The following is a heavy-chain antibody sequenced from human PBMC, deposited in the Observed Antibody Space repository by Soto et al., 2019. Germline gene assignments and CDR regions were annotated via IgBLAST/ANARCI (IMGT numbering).Heavy chain of an antibody. CDR3: ARHNTAAAGTDAFDI. CDR2: IYYSGST. V-gene: IGHV4-39*01. D-gene: IGHD6-13*01. Sequence: SETLSLTCTVSGGSISSSSYYWCWILQPPGKGLEWIGSIYYSGSTYYNPSLKSRVTISVDTSKNQFSLKLSSVTAADTAVYYCARHNTAAAGTDAFDIWGQGTMVTVSS. CDR1: GGSISSSSYY. J-gene: IGHJ3*02.